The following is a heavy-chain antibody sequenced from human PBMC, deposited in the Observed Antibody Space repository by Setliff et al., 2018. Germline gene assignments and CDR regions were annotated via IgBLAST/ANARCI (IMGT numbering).Heavy chain of an antibody. CDR3: ARAGPYYDFWSGYYRTMDV. J-gene: IGHJ6*03. V-gene: IGHV1-46*01. D-gene: IGHD3-3*01. Sequence: ASVKVSCKASGYTFTSYYMHWVRQAPGQGLEWMGIINPSGGSTSYAQKFQGRVTMTRDTSTSTVYMELSSLRSEGTAVYYCARAGPYYDFWSGYYRTMDVWGKGTTVTVSS. CDR2: INPSGGST. CDR1: GYTFTSYY.